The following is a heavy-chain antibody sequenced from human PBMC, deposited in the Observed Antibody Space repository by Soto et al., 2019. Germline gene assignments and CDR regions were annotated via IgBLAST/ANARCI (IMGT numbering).Heavy chain of an antibody. D-gene: IGHD3-16*01. Sequence: QVQLVQSGAEVKKPGASVKVSCKASGYTFSTYGISWVRQAPGQGLEWMGWINGYNGNTNYAPKLHGRITMTTDTSTTTAYMDLRSLRSDDTAVYYCARMGDVPYYYYGMDVWGQGTTVTVSS. J-gene: IGHJ6*02. V-gene: IGHV1-18*01. CDR2: INGYNGNT. CDR3: ARMGDVPYYYYGMDV. CDR1: GYTFSTYG.